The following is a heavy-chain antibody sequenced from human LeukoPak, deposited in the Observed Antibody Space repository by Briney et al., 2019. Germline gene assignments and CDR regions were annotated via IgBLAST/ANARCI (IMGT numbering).Heavy chain of an antibody. CDR1: GDSVSTTSAA. V-gene: IGHV6-1*01. Sequence: SQTLSLTCAISGDSVSTTSAAWNWIWQSPSRGLEWLGRTYYRSNWFNDYAVSVKSRITINPDTSKNQFSLQLNSVTPEDTAVYYCTRDRGRYIDLWGRGTLVTVSS. CDR2: TYYRSNWFN. J-gene: IGHJ2*01. D-gene: IGHD3-10*01. CDR3: TRDRGRYIDL.